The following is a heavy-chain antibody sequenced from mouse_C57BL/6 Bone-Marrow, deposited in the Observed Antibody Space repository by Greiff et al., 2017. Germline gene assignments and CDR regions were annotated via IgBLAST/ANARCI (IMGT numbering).Heavy chain of an antibody. Sequence: VQLQQSGAELARPGASVKLSCKASGYTFTSYGISWVKQSTGQGLEWIGEIYPRSGNTYYNEKFKGKATLTADKSSSTAYMELRSLTSEDSAVYVCAREDLGSSPYAMDYWGQGTSVTVSS. CDR2: IYPRSGNT. D-gene: IGHD1-1*01. CDR1: GYTFTSYG. J-gene: IGHJ4*01. CDR3: AREDLGSSPYAMDY. V-gene: IGHV1-81*01.